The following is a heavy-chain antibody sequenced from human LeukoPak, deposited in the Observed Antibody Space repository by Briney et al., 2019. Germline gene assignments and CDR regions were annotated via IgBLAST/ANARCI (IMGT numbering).Heavy chain of an antibody. Sequence: GGSLRLSCAASGFTFSSYAMSWVRQAPGKGLEWVSSITGTGGSTYYADSVKGRFTISRDNSKNTLYLQMNSLRAEDTAVYYCAKVGGTTTVGDYWGQGTLVTVSS. V-gene: IGHV3-23*01. CDR2: ITGTGGST. J-gene: IGHJ4*02. D-gene: IGHD4-23*01. CDR1: GFTFSSYA. CDR3: AKVGGTTTVGDY.